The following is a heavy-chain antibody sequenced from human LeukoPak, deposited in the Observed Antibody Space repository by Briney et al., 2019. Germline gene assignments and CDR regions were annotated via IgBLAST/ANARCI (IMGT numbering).Heavy chain of an antibody. Sequence: GASVKVSCKASGYTFTGYYIHWVRQAPGQGLEWMGWINPNSGATNYAQRFQGRVTMTRHTSISTAYMEVSRLRSDDTAVYYCASDYYGSGSYSAAIESGWFDPWGQGTLVTVSS. D-gene: IGHD3-10*01. J-gene: IGHJ5*02. V-gene: IGHV1-2*02. CDR2: INPNSGAT. CDR3: ASDYYGSGSYSAAIESGWFDP. CDR1: GYTFTGYY.